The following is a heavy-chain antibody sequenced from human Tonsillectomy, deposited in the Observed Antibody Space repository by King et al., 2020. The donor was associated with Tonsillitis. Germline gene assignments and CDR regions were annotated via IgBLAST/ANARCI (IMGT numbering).Heavy chain of an antibody. Sequence: VQLVESGGGVVQPGGSLRLSCTASGFALSGYGMHWVRQAPGKGLEWVAFLRYDGSNRYFGDSVKGRFTISRDSSKNTLYLQMNSLRAEDTAVYYCARQALGRGTYFDAFDIWGQGTMVTVSS. D-gene: IGHD1-14*01. CDR2: LRYDGSNR. CDR3: ARQALGRGTYFDAFDI. J-gene: IGHJ3*02. CDR1: GFALSGYG. V-gene: IGHV3-30*02.